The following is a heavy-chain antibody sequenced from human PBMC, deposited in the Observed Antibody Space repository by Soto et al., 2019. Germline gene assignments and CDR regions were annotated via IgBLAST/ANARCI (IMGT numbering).Heavy chain of an antibody. J-gene: IGHJ4*02. V-gene: IGHV3-23*01. CDR1: GFTFSTYA. D-gene: IGHD2-2*01. CDR2: ISDSGGSST. Sequence: PGGSLRLSCAASGFTFSTYAMSWVRQAQGKGLEWVSGISDSGGSSTYYADSVRGRFTISRDNAKNTLYLQMNSLRAEDTAVYFCAKRYYCSRTRCNGFDSWGQGTQVTVYS. CDR3: AKRYYCSRTRCNGFDS.